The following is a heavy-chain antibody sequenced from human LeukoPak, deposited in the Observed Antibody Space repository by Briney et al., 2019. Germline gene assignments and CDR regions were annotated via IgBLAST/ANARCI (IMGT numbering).Heavy chain of an antibody. CDR1: GGSISSYY. J-gene: IGHJ4*02. D-gene: IGHD3-22*01. Sequence: PSETLSLTCTVSGGSISSYYWSWIRQPPGKGLECIGYIYYSGSTNYNPSLKSRVTISVDTSKNQFSLKLSSVTAADTAVYYCARWGSRDSSGHYYEGDYWGQGTLVTVSS. CDR3: ARWGSRDSSGHYYEGDY. V-gene: IGHV4-59*01. CDR2: IYYSGST.